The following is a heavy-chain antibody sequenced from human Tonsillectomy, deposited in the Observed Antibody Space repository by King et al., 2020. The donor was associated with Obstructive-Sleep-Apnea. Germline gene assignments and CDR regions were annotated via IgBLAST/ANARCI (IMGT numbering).Heavy chain of an antibody. Sequence: VQLVESGGGLVQPGGSLRLSCAASGFTFSSFSMNWVRQAPGKGLEWVSYISDTGRAIYYADSVMGRFTISRDNAENSLYLHINSLRAEDTALYYCAREGDTASTFDYWGQGTLVTVSS. D-gene: IGHD5-18*01. J-gene: IGHJ4*02. CDR1: GFTFSSFS. V-gene: IGHV3-48*04. CDR3: AREGDTASTFDY. CDR2: ISDTGRAI.